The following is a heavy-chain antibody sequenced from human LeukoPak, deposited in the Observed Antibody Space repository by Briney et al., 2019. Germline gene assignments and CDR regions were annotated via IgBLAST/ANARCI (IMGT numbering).Heavy chain of an antibody. Sequence: GGSLRLSCAASGFTFSSYAMHWVRQAPGKGLEWVAVISYDGSNKYYADSVKGRFTISRDNSKNTLYLQMNSLRAEDTAVYYCARRSGYQYYYGMDVWGQGTTVTVSS. CDR3: ARRSGYQYYYGMDV. CDR1: GFTFSSYA. D-gene: IGHD3-3*01. J-gene: IGHJ6*02. V-gene: IGHV3-30-3*01. CDR2: ISYDGSNK.